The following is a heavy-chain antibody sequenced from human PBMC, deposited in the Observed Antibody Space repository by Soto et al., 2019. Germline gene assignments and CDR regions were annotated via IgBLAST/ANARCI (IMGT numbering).Heavy chain of an antibody. Sequence: QVQLVESGGGVVQPGRSLRLSCAASGFTFSNYAMHWVRQAPGKGLEWVAVISYDGSNKYYADSVKGRFTISRDNSKNTLYLQMNSLRAEDTAVYYCASRPVTYYFDYWGQGTLVTVSS. D-gene: IGHD4-17*01. CDR3: ASRPVTYYFDY. V-gene: IGHV3-30-3*01. CDR2: ISYDGSNK. J-gene: IGHJ4*02. CDR1: GFTFSNYA.